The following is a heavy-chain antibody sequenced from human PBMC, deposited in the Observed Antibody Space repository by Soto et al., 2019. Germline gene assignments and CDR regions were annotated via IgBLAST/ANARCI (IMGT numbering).Heavy chain of an antibody. V-gene: IGHV5-51*03. CDR1: GYSFTSYW. CDR3: ARRSYYDFWSGYYTENPNFDY. Sequence: PGKSLKISCKGSGYSFTSYWIGWVRQMPGKGLEWMGIIYPGDSDTRYSPSFQGQVTISADKSISTAYLQWSSLKASDTAMYYCARRSYYDFWSGYYTENPNFDYWGQGTLVTVSS. J-gene: IGHJ4*02. CDR2: IYPGDSDT. D-gene: IGHD3-3*01.